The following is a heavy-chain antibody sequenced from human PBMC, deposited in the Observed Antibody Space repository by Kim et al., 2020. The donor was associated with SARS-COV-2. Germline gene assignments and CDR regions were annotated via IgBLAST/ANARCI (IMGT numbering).Heavy chain of an antibody. CDR3: ARVVRFGGLSAPMYYFDY. CDR1: GFTFSDYY. J-gene: IGHJ4*02. CDR2: ISSSGSTI. Sequence: GGSLRLSCAASGFTFSDYYMSWIRQAPGKGLEWVSYISSSGSTIYYADSVKGRFTISRDNAKNSLYLQMNSLRAEDTAVYYCARVVRFGGLSAPMYYFDYWGQGTLVTVSS. V-gene: IGHV3-11*04. D-gene: IGHD3-10*01.